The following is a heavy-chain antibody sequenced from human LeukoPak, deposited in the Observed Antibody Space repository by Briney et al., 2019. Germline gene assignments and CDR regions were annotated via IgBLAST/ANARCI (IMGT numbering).Heavy chain of an antibody. D-gene: IGHD3-10*01. CDR3: ARDYYGSGSCDY. Sequence: PGGSLRLSCAASGFTFSTYSMNWVRQAPGKGLEWVSSISGTSIYIYYADSVKGRFTISRDNAKNSLFLQMNSLRAEDTAVYYCARDYYGSGSCDYWGQGTLVTVSS. J-gene: IGHJ4*02. CDR1: GFTFSTYS. V-gene: IGHV3-21*01. CDR2: ISGTSIYI.